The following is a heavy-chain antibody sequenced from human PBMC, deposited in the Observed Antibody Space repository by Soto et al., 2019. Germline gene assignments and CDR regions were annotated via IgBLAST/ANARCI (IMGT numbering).Heavy chain of an antibody. V-gene: IGHV4-61*01. J-gene: IGHJ5*02. CDR1: GGSVSSGSYY. D-gene: IGHD2-15*01. CDR2: IYYSGST. Sequence: QVQLQESGPGLVKPSETLSLTCTVSGGSVSSGSYYWSWIRQPPGKGLEWIGYIYYSGSTHYNPSLKSRVTISVDTSKNQFSLKLSSVTAADTAVYYCAIGQVVVVAATGSWFDPWGQGTLVTVSS. CDR3: AIGQVVVVAATGSWFDP.